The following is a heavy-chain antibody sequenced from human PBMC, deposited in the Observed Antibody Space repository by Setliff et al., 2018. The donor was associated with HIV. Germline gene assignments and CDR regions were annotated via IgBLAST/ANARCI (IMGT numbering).Heavy chain of an antibody. V-gene: IGHV1-18*01. Sequence: ASVKVSCKASGYTFISYGISWVRQAPGQGLEWMGWISGYNGNTNYAQNLQGRVTMTTDTSTSTAYMELRSLRSDDTAVYYCARDWWELPALDCWGQGTQVTVSS. CDR1: GYTFISYG. CDR2: ISGYNGNT. J-gene: IGHJ4*02. D-gene: IGHD2-15*01. CDR3: ARDWWELPALDC.